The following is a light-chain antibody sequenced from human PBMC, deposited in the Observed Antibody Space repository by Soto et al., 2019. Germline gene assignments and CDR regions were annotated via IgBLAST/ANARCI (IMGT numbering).Light chain of an antibody. CDR1: SSDVGGYNY. Sequence: QSALTQPPSASGSARQSVTSSCTGTSSDVGGYNYVSWYQQHPGKAPKLMIYEVSKRPSGVPDRFSGSKSGNTASLTVSGLQAEDEADYYCSSYAGSDNLVFGGGTKLTVL. CDR2: EVS. CDR3: SSYAGSDNLV. V-gene: IGLV2-8*01. J-gene: IGLJ2*01.